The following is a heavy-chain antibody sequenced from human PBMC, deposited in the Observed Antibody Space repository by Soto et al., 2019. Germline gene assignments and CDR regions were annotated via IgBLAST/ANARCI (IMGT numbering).Heavy chain of an antibody. CDR1: GGSISSHY. CDR3: ARDPDYGSRGYAFGY. CDR2: IYYSGST. D-gene: IGHD3-22*01. J-gene: IGHJ4*02. Sequence: SSETLSLTCTVSGGSISSHYWSWIRQPPGQGLEWIGYIYYSGSTNYNPSLKSRVTISVDTSKNQFSLKLGSVTAADTAVYYCARDPDYGSRGYAFGYWGQGTLVTVSS. V-gene: IGHV4-59*11.